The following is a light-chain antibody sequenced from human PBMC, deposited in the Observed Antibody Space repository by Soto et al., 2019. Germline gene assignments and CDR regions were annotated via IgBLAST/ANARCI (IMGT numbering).Light chain of an antibody. V-gene: IGLV1-44*01. CDR3: AAWDDSLNGVL. Sequence: QSVLTQPPSASGTPGQRVTISCSGSSSNIGRNTVHWFQHLPGTAPKLLVYSNDQRPSGVPDRFSGSKSGTSASLAISGLQSEDVSDYYCAAWDDSLNGVLFGGGTKLTVL. CDR2: SND. J-gene: IGLJ2*01. CDR1: SSNIGRNT.